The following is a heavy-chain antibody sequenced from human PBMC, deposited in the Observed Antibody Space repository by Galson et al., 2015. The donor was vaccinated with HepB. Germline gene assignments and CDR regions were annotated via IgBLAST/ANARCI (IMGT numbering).Heavy chain of an antibody. CDR2: IYPRDSDT. CDR3: ARGRCSSTSCYEVEGRGDYYYGMDV. J-gene: IGHJ6*02. V-gene: IGHV5-51*01. D-gene: IGHD2-2*01. Sequence: QSGAEVKKPGESLKISCKDSGDSFTNYWIGWVRRMPGKGLEWMGIIYPRDSDTRYSPSFQGQVTISADKSISTAYLQWSSLKASDTAMYYCARGRCSSTSCYEVEGRGDYYYGMDVWGQGTTVTVSS. CDR1: GDSFTNYW.